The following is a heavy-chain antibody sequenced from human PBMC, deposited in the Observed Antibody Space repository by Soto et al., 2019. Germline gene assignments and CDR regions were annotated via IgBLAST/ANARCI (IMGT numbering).Heavy chain of an antibody. CDR2: IYYSGST. CDR1: GGSISSGGYR. D-gene: IGHD3-9*01. Sequence: SETLSLTCTVSGGSISSGGYRWSWIRQHPGKGLEWIGYIYYSGSTYYNTSLKSRVTISVDTSKNQFSLKLSSVTAADTAVYYCSRGPSVLRYFDWLTHNWFDPWGQGTLVTVSS. J-gene: IGHJ5*02. CDR3: SRGPSVLRYFDWLTHNWFDP. V-gene: IGHV4-31*03.